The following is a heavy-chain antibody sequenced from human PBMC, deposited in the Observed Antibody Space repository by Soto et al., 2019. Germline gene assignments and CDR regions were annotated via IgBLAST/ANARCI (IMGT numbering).Heavy chain of an antibody. CDR2: FDPEDGET. V-gene: IGHV1-24*01. D-gene: IGHD5-12*01. CDR3: ATDATSSGYDPYYYYSGMDV. Sequence: QVQLVQSGAEVKKPGASVKVSCKVSGYTLTELSMHWVRQAPGKGLEWMGGFDPEDGETIYAQKFQGRVTMTEDTSTDTAYMELSSLRSEDTAVYYCATDATSSGYDPYYYYSGMDVWGQGTTVTVSS. CDR1: GYTLTELS. J-gene: IGHJ6*02.